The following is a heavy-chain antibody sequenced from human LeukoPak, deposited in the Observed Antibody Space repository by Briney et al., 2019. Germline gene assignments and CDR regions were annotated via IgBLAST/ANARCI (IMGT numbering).Heavy chain of an antibody. V-gene: IGHV4-59*08. CDR3: ARHVRYSYGSAPLDY. D-gene: IGHD5-18*01. Sequence: SETLSLTCTVSGGSISSYYWSWIRQPPGKGLEWIGYIYYSGSTNYNPSLKSRVTISVEKSKNQFSLKLSSVTAADTAVYYCARHVRYSYGSAPLDYWGQGTLVTVSS. J-gene: IGHJ4*02. CDR1: GGSISSYY. CDR2: IYYSGST.